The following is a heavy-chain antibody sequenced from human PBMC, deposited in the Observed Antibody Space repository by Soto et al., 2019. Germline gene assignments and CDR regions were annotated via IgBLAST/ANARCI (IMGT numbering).Heavy chain of an antibody. CDR3: ARTLRSGGGSVVRYSNGYNWFDP. CDR2: IRQSGST. CDR1: GGSIGGYY. V-gene: IGHV4-34*01. Sequence: SETLSLSCTVAGGSIGGYYGSWIRQPPGKGLEWIGEIRQSGSTNDNPALTGRGTGSVDTSKNPFSLKLSSVTAADTAVYYCARTLRSGGGSVVRYSNGYNWFDPWGQGTLVTVSS. J-gene: IGHJ5*02. D-gene: IGHD4-4*01.